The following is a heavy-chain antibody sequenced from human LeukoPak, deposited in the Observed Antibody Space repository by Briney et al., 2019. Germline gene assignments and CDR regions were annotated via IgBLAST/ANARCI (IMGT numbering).Heavy chain of an antibody. V-gene: IGHV4-34*01. Sequence: SETLSLTCAVYGGSFSGYYWSWIRQPPGKGLEWIGEINHSGSTNYNPSLKSRVTISAVTSKNQFSLKLSSVTAADTAVYYCARMVIAVANFDYWGQGTLVTVSS. D-gene: IGHD6-19*01. CDR3: ARMVIAVANFDY. J-gene: IGHJ4*02. CDR2: INHSGST. CDR1: GGSFSGYY.